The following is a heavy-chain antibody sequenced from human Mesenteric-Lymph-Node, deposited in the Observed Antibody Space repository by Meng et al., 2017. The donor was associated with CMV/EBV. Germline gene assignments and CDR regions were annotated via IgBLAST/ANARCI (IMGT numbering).Heavy chain of an antibody. V-gene: IGHV4-39*01. J-gene: IGHJ4*02. CDR3: APYYYGSGTYYYFDY. D-gene: IGHD3-10*01. Sequence: DSISRSTYYWGWIRQPPGKGLEWIGSIFYTGSTYYNPSLTSRVTISVDTSKNQFSLKLSSVTAADTAVYDCAPYYYGSGTYYYFDYWGQGTLVTVSS. CDR1: DSISRSTYY. CDR2: IFYTGST.